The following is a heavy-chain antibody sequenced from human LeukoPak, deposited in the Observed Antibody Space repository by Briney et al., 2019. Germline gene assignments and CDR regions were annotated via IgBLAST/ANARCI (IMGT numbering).Heavy chain of an antibody. Sequence: SETLSLTCTVSGGSISSYYWSWIRQPAGKRLEGIGRIYTSGSTNYNASLKSRVSMSVDTSKNQFSLKLSSVTAADTAVFYCARENSGSYREFDYWGQGTLVTVSS. CDR3: ARENSGSYREFDY. V-gene: IGHV4-4*07. J-gene: IGHJ4*02. CDR1: GGSISSYY. CDR2: IYTSGST. D-gene: IGHD1-26*01.